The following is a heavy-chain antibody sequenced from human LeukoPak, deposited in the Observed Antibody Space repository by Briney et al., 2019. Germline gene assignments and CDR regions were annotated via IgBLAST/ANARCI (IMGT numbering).Heavy chain of an antibody. Sequence: PGGSLRLSCAVSGFTFSRYSMNWVRQAPGKGLEWLSYISSSSSTIYYADSVKGRFTISRDNAKNSLYPQMNSLRDEDTAVYYCATNLAIHFDYWGQGTLVTVSS. J-gene: IGHJ4*02. CDR2: ISSSSSTI. V-gene: IGHV3-48*02. D-gene: IGHD2-21*01. CDR1: GFTFSRYS. CDR3: ATNLAIHFDY.